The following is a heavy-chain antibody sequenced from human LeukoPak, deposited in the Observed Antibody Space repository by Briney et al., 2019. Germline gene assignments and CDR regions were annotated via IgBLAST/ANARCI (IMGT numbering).Heavy chain of an antibody. V-gene: IGHV4-59*01. Sequence: PSETLSLTCTASGGSISSYYWSWIRQPPGKGLEWIGYIYYSGSTNYNPSLKSRVTISVDTSKNQFSLKLSSVTAADTAVYYCARGAALYYYYYMDVWGKGPTDTVSS. CDR2: IYYSGST. CDR1: GGSISSYY. J-gene: IGHJ6*03. CDR3: ARGAALYYYYYMDV.